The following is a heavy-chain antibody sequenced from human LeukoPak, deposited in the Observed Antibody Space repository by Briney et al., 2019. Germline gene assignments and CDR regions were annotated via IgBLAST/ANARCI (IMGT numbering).Heavy chain of an antibody. Sequence: KPSETLSLTCTVSGGSISSYYWSWIRQPPGKGLEWIGYIYYSGSTNYNPSLKSRVTISVDTSKNQFSLKLSSVTAADTAVYYCARQYYYGSGSQSTGLDPWGQGTLVTVSS. J-gene: IGHJ5*02. CDR1: GGSISSYY. D-gene: IGHD3-10*01. V-gene: IGHV4-59*08. CDR2: IYYSGST. CDR3: ARQYYYGSGSQSTGLDP.